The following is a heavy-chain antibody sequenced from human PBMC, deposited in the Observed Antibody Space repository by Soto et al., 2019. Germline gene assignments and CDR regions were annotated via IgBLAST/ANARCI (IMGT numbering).Heavy chain of an antibody. CDR3: ARDSGHYYRSDAFDK. CDR1: GYTFTASY. J-gene: IGHJ3*02. CDR2: IDPSGGST. D-gene: IGHD1-26*01. Sequence: QVQLAQSGAEVKKPGASVKVSCKASGYTFTASYMHWVRQAPGQGLEWMGIIDPSGGSTSYSQKFQGRVTMTRDTSTSTVYMELNSLRSEDTAVFYCARDSGHYYRSDAFDKWGQGTMLTVSS. V-gene: IGHV1-46*01.